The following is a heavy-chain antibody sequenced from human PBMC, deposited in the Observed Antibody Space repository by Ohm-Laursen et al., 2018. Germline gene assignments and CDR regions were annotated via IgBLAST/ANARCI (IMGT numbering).Heavy chain of an antibody. CDR3: ATDSPMSDY. J-gene: IGHJ4*02. CDR1: GYTFTGYY. D-gene: IGHD3-10*02. Sequence: GASVKVSCKASGYTFTGYYLHWVRQAPGQGLEWMGWINPNSGGTNYAQKFQGRVTMTRDTSISTGYMELSRLTSDDTAMYYWATDSPMSDYWGQGTLVTVSS. V-gene: IGHV1-2*02. CDR2: INPNSGGT.